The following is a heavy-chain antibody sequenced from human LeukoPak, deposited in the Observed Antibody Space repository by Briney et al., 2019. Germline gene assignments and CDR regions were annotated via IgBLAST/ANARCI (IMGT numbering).Heavy chain of an antibody. V-gene: IGHV1-69*06. Sequence: SVKVSCKVSGYTFTDLSMHWVRQAPGKGLEWMGEIIPIFATSNYAQKFQDRVTITADKSTSTAYMELSSLRSEDTAVYYCARRQHLWTLDYWGQGTLVTVSS. J-gene: IGHJ4*02. CDR1: GYTFTDLS. CDR2: IIPIFATS. D-gene: IGHD3-10*01. CDR3: ARRQHLWTLDY.